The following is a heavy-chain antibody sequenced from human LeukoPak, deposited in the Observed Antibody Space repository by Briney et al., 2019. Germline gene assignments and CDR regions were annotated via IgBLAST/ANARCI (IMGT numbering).Heavy chain of an antibody. CDR1: GYTFTSYG. D-gene: IGHD6-19*01. Sequence: GASVKVSCKASGYTFTSYGISWVRQAPGQGLEWMGWINPNSGGTNYAQKLQGRVTMTRDTSISTAYMELSRLRSDDTAVYYCARGWSRYSSGRKYYFDYWGQGTLVTVSS. CDR2: INPNSGGT. J-gene: IGHJ4*02. V-gene: IGHV1-2*02. CDR3: ARGWSRYSSGRKYYFDY.